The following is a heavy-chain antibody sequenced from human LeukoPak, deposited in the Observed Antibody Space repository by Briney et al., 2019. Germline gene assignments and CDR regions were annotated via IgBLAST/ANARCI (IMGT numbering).Heavy chain of an antibody. CDR3: AKVVFSYGYGY. CDR2: ISGSGGST. Sequence: GGSLRPSCAASGFTFSSYAMSWVRQAPGKGLEWVSAISGSGGSTYYADSVKGRFTISRDNSKNTLYLQMNSLRAEDTAVYYCAKVVFSYGYGYWGQGTLVTVSS. V-gene: IGHV3-23*01. D-gene: IGHD5-18*01. J-gene: IGHJ4*02. CDR1: GFTFSSYA.